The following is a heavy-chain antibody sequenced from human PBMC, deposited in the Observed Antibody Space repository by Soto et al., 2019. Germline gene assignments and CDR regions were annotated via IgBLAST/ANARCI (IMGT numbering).Heavy chain of an antibody. Sequence: PGESLKISCKGSGYTFTNYWIGWVRQMLGKGLEWMGIIYPSDSDGRYGPSFQGQVTFSADKSISTAYLQWSSLKASDSAIYYCTTRSTVAGLKSFLLWGQGTLVTVSS. D-gene: IGHD6-19*01. CDR1: GYTFTNYW. J-gene: IGHJ4*02. CDR2: IYPSDSDG. CDR3: TTRSTVAGLKSFLL. V-gene: IGHV5-51*01.